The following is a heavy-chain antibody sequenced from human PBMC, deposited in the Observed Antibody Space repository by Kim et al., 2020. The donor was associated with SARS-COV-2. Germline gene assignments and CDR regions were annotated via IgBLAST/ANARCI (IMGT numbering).Heavy chain of an antibody. CDR3: AKDFYYGSGSYYSTDYYGMDV. CDR2: ISGSGGST. CDR1: GFTFSSYA. D-gene: IGHD3-10*01. Sequence: GGSLRLSCAASGFTFSSYAMSWVRQAPGKGLEWVSAISGSGGSTYYADSVKGRFTISRDNSKNTLYLQMNSLRAEDTAVYYCAKDFYYGSGSYYSTDYYGMDVWGQGTTVTVSS. V-gene: IGHV3-23*01. J-gene: IGHJ6*02.